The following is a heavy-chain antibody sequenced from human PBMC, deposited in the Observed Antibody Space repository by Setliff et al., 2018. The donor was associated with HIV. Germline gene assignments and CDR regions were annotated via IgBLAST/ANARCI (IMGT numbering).Heavy chain of an antibody. CDR1: GGTFNNYV. D-gene: IGHD3-16*01. V-gene: IGHV1-69*11. CDR3: ARDLDEAVKDAENYVPLDL. Sequence: SVKVSCKAAGGTFNNYVFSWARKAPGRGLEWIGTIIPILDTTNYAQKFQDRVTITTDESTSTAYTDLRSLTSEDTAVYYCARDLDEAVKDAENYVPLDLWGQGTLVTVSS. CDR2: IIPILDTT. J-gene: IGHJ5*02.